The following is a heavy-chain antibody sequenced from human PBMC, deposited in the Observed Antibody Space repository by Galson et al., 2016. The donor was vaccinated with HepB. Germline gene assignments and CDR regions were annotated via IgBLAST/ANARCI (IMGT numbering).Heavy chain of an antibody. Sequence: SVKVSCKASGFDFSTSAVQWVRQVRGQGLEWIGWIVAATGHTNYAQKLKDRVTITRDMSTTTAYMELSNLRSEDTAVYFCAADRGYGNYWGQGTLVTVSS. CDR1: GFDFSTSA. J-gene: IGHJ4*02. CDR2: IVAATGHT. V-gene: IGHV1-58*01. CDR3: AADRGYGNY. D-gene: IGHD6-13*01.